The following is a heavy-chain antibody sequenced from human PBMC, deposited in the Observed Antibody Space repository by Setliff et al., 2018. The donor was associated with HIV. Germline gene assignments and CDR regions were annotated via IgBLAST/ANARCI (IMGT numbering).Heavy chain of an antibody. CDR1: EFTLSAFS. Sequence: GGSLRLSCAAAEFTLSAFSVTWVRQAPGKGLEWVASMSHGGDYIHHADSVKGRFTISRDNAKNSMYLQLNSLRAEDTAVYYCARVPATVVTLNWFGPWGQGTLVTV. CDR2: MSHGGDYI. D-gene: IGHD4-17*01. V-gene: IGHV3-21*01. CDR3: ARVPATVVTLNWFGP. J-gene: IGHJ5*02.